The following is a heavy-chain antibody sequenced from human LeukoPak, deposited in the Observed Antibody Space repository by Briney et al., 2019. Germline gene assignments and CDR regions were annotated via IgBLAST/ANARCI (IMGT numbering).Heavy chain of an antibody. CDR2: IYYSGST. CDR1: GGSISSSSYY. D-gene: IGHD6-13*01. CDR3: ARYSNPGGLDY. V-gene: IGHV4-39*07. Sequence: SETLSLTCTVSGGSISSSSYYWGWIRQPPGKGLEWIGSIYYSGSTYYNPSLKSRVTISVDTSKNQFSLKLSSVTAADTAVYYCARYSNPGGLDYWGQGTLVTVSS. J-gene: IGHJ4*02.